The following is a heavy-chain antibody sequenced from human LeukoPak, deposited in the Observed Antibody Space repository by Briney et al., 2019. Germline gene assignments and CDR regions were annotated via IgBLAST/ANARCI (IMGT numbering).Heavy chain of an antibody. D-gene: IGHD3-16*02. CDR1: GFSVSTYG. CDR3: ARDKVGGIASDY. V-gene: IGHV3-30*03. J-gene: IGHJ4*02. Sequence: GGSLRLSCLVSGFSVSTYGMQWVRQAPGRGLEWVALVSLDGINKHCGDSVRGRFTVSRDNSNNMLDLQMNSLRPEDTALYYCARDKVGGIASDYWGQGALVIVSS. CDR2: VSLDGINK.